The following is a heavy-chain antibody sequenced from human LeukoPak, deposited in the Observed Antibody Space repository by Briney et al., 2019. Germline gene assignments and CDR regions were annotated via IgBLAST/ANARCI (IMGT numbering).Heavy chain of an antibody. J-gene: IGHJ4*02. CDR2: ISGSGGST. Sequence: GGSLRLSCAASGFTFSSYAMSWVRQAPGKGLEWVSAISGSGGSTYYADSVKGRFTISRDNAKNSLYLQMNSLRAEDTAVYYCARDRGGVAARPLLWGQGTLVTVSS. CDR1: GFTFSSYA. D-gene: IGHD6-6*01. CDR3: ARDRGGVAARPLL. V-gene: IGHV3-23*01.